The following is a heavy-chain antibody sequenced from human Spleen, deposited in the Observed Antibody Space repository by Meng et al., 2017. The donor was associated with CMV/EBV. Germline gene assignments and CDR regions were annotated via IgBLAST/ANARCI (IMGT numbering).Heavy chain of an antibody. J-gene: IGHJ4*02. D-gene: IGHD5-18*01. CDR2: ISDSGDSP. V-gene: IGHV3-23*01. Sequence: GESLKISCAASGFTFSSYSMNWVRQAPGKGLEWISLISDSGDSPYYADSVKGRFIISRDNSKNMVYLQMKSLRADDTVRYYCAKTLNGYGGEDSWGQGTLVTVSS. CDR1: GFTFSSYS. CDR3: AKTLNGYGGEDS.